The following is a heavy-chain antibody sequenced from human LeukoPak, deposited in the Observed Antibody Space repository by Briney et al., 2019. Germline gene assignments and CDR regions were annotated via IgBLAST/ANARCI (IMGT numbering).Heavy chain of an antibody. D-gene: IGHD3-22*01. CDR3: ARDSAREDYYDSSGLDY. J-gene: IGHJ4*02. V-gene: IGHV1-18*01. CDR2: ISAYNGNT. Sequence: ASVKVSCKASGYTFTCYGISWVRQAPGQGLEWMGWISAYNGNTNYAQKLQGRVTMTTDTSTSTAYMELRSLRSDDTAVYYCARDSAREDYYDSSGLDYWGQGTLVTVSS. CDR1: GYTFTCYG.